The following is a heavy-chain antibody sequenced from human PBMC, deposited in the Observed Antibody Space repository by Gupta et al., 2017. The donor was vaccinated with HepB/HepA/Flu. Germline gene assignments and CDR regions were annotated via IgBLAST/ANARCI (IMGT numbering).Heavy chain of an antibody. D-gene: IGHD3-10*01. CDR2: IIPMFGTA. CDR3: AEDGGGFGAYMDV. V-gene: IGHV1-69*06. CDR1: GGTFSTYA. J-gene: IGHJ6*03. Sequence: QVQLVQSGAEVKKPGSSVKVSCKASGGTFSTYAISWVRQAPGQGLEWMGGIIPMFGTANYAQKFQGGVTITADTSTSTAYMELSSLRSEDTAVYYCAEDGGGFGAYMDVWGKGTTVTGSS.